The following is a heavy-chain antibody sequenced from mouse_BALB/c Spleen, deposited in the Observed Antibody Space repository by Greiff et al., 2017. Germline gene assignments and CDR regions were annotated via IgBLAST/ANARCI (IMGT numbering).Heavy chain of an antibody. CDR1: GFNIKDTY. Sequence: EVKLQESGAELVKPGASVKLSCTASGFNIKDTYMHWVKQRPEQGLEWIGRIDPANGNTKYDPKFQGKATITADTSSNTAYLQLSSLTSEDTAVYYCARPLYYGNSWFAYWGQGTLVTVSA. V-gene: IGHV14-3*02. CDR2: IDPANGNT. D-gene: IGHD2-1*01. CDR3: ARPLYYGNSWFAY. J-gene: IGHJ3*01.